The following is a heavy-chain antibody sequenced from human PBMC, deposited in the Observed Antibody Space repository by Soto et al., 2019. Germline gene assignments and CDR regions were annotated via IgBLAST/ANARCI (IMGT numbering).Heavy chain of an antibody. CDR2: IYTSGST. Sequence: SETLSLTCSVSGGSISSYYWSWIRQPAGKGLEWIGRIYTSGSTNYNPSLKSRVTMSVDTSKNQFSLKMSSVTAADTAVYYCARAGNCNDAKTGVHVDYWGQGTLVTV. V-gene: IGHV4-4*07. D-gene: IGHD1-1*01. CDR3: ARAGNCNDAKTGVHVDY. CDR1: GGSISSYY. J-gene: IGHJ4*02.